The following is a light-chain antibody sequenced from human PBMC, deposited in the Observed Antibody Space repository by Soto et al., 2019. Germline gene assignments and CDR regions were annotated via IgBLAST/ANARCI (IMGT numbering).Light chain of an antibody. V-gene: IGKV3-15*01. J-gene: IGKJ1*01. CDR2: GVS. CDR1: QSVSNN. CDR3: QQYDNSPWT. Sequence: ETVMTQSPDTLSVSPGERVTLSCRASQSVSNNFAWYQQKHGQAPRLLIYGVSTRATSVPARFSGSGSGTDFTLTISGLEPEDFAVYYCQQYDNSPWTFAQGTQVEVK.